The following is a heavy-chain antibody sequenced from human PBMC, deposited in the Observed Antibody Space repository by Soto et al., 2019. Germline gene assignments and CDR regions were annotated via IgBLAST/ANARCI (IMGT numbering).Heavy chain of an antibody. J-gene: IGHJ5*02. CDR2: ISAYNGNT. Sequence: ASVKVSCKASGYTFTSYGISWVRQAPGQGLEWMGWISAYNGNTNYAQKFQGRVTITRDTSASTAYMELSSLRSEDTAVYYCGRGSGLKWFDPWGQGTLVTVS. CDR3: GRGSGLKWFDP. V-gene: IGHV1-18*01. CDR1: GYTFTSYG. D-gene: IGHD3-10*01.